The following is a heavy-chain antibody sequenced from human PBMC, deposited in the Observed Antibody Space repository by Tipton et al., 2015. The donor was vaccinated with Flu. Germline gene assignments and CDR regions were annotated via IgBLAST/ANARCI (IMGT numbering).Heavy chain of an antibody. Sequence: LRLSCTVSGDSMNSGSYYWNWIRQPAGKGLEWIGRISSTGKTTYNASLEARVAMQVDTSKSQFSLRLSSVTAADTAVCFCAREWELLPYDVFNVWGQGTVVTVSS. D-gene: IGHD1-26*01. V-gene: IGHV4-61*02. CDR1: GDSMNSGSYY. CDR2: ISSTGKT. CDR3: AREWELLPYDVFNV. J-gene: IGHJ3*01.